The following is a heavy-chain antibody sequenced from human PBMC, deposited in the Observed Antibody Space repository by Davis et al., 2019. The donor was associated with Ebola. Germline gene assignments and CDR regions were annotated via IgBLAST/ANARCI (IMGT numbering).Heavy chain of an antibody. J-gene: IGHJ6*02. D-gene: IGHD6-19*01. V-gene: IGHV1-46*03. CDR2: INPSGGST. CDR1: GYTFTRYY. CDR3: ARDEQLGDYYYSMDV. Sequence: AASVKVSCKASGYTFTRYYMHWVRQAPGQGLEWMGIINPSGGSTSYAQKFQGRVTMTRDTSTSTVYMELSSLRSEDTAVYYCARDEQLGDYYYSMDVWGQGTTVTVSS.